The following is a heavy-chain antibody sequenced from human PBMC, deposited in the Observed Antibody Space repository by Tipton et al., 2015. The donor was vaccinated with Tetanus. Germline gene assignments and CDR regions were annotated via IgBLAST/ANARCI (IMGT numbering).Heavy chain of an antibody. Sequence: SLRLSCAASGFTLSSYAMHWVRQAPGKGLEWMAVISYDGSNKYYADSVKGRFTISRDNSKNTLYLQMNSLRAEDTAVYYCARQQYSSSWYLFYYWGQGTLVTVSS. J-gene: IGHJ4*02. D-gene: IGHD6-13*01. V-gene: IGHV3-30*04. CDR3: ARQQYSSSWYLFYY. CDR2: ISYDGSNK. CDR1: GFTLSSYA.